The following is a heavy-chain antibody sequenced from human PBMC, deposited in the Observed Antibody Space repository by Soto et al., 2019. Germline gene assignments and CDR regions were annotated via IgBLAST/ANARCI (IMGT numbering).Heavy chain of an antibody. CDR1: GFSFNIAS. J-gene: IGHJ4*02. Sequence: EVQLVESGGGLVKPGGSLRLSCAASGFSFNIASMHWVRQAPGKGLEWVGRIKTKTDGGTTDYATPVKGRFTISTDDSENTLYLQMSSLKIEDTGVYYCRVVTDADFDYWGQGTLVTVSS. V-gene: IGHV3-15*07. CDR2: IKTKTDGGTT. CDR3: RVVTDADFDY. D-gene: IGHD2-21*02.